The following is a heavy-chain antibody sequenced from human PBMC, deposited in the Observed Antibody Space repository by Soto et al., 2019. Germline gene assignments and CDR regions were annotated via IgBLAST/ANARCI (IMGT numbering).Heavy chain of an antibody. CDR2: ISSSGSTI. J-gene: IGHJ5*02. CDR3: ARLGKRYSYPPRGGWFDP. D-gene: IGHD5-18*01. V-gene: IGHV3-11*01. Sequence: QVQLVESGGGLVKPGGSLRLSCAASGFTFSDYYMSWIRPAPGKGLEWVSYISSSGSTIYYADSVKGRFTISRDNAKNSRYLQINSLRAEDTAVYYCARLGKRYSYPPRGGWFDPWGQGTLVTVSS. CDR1: GFTFSDYY.